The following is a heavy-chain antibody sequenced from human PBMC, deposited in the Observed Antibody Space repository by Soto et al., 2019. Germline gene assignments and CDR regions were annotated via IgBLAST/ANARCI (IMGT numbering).Heavy chain of an antibody. CDR1: GFTFSSYA. V-gene: IGHV3-23*01. CDR2: ISGSGGST. D-gene: IGHD3-22*01. CDR3: AIDHFEGTMIVVVMIDY. J-gene: IGHJ4*02. Sequence: EVQLLESGGGLVQPGGSLRLSCAASGFTFSSYAMSWVRQAPGKGLEWVSAISGSGGSTYYADSVKGRFTISRDNSKNTLYLQMNSLRAEDTAVYYCAIDHFEGTMIVVVMIDYWGQGTLVTVSS.